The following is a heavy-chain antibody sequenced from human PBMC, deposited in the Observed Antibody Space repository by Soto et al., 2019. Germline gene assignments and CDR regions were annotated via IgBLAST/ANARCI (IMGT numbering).Heavy chain of an antibody. V-gene: IGHV1-18*01. Sequence: AASVKVSCKASCYTFTSYTVSWVRQAPGQGLEWVGWIGPSSGNTDSARNLQGRVTMTTDTSTSTAYMELRSLRSDDTAVYYCARDTGNFFDYWGQGTLVTVSS. CDR3: ARDTGNFFDY. CDR1: CYTFTSYT. J-gene: IGHJ4*02. CDR2: IGPSSGNT.